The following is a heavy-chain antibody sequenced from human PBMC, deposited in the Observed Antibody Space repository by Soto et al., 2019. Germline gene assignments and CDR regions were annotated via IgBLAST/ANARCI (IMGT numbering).Heavy chain of an antibody. CDR1: GFTFSSYA. J-gene: IGHJ4*02. V-gene: IGHV3-23*01. Sequence: GGSLRLSCAASGFTFSSYAMSWVREAPGKGLEWVSAISGSGGSTYYADSVKGRFTISRDNSKNTLYLQINSLRAEDTAVYYCATGRRGGYDTFDYWGQGTLVTVPQ. D-gene: IGHD5-12*01. CDR3: ATGRRGGYDTFDY. CDR2: ISGSGGST.